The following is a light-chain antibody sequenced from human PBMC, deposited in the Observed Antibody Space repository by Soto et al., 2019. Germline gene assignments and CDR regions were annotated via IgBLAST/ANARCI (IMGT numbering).Light chain of an antibody. CDR1: PSVTNY. CDR2: AAF. CDR3: QQRNICPPVT. V-gene: IGKV3-11*01. J-gene: IGKJ5*01. Sequence: EIVLTQSPATLSLSPGERATLSCRASPSVTNYLAWYQQKPGQPPRLLIYAAFNRAAGIPARFSGSGSGTDLTLTISSLEPEDSAVYYCQQRNICPPVTFGQGTRLEIK.